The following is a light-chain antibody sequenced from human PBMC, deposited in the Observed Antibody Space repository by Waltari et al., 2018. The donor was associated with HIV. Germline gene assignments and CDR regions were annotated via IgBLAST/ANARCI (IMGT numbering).Light chain of an antibody. J-gene: IGLJ3*02. Sequence: QSVLTQPPSVSGAPGQRVIISCTGSSSNTGAGYHVHWYQQLPGAAPKLVSYGNTVRPSGVPDRFSGSKSGSSASLAITGLQAEDEASYYCQSYDRSLSAWVFGGGTKLTVL. V-gene: IGLV1-40*01. CDR3: QSYDRSLSAWV. CDR2: GNT. CDR1: SSNTGAGYH.